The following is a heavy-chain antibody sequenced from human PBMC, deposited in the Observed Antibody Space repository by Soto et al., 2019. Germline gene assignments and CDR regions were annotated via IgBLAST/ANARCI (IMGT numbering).Heavy chain of an antibody. D-gene: IGHD3-22*01. V-gene: IGHV3-30*18. J-gene: IGHJ3*02. CDR2: ISYDGSNK. Sequence: PGGSLRLSCAASGFTFSSYGMHWVRQAPGKGLEWVAVISYDGSNKYYADSVKGRFTISRDNSKNTLYLQMNSLRAEDTAVYYCAKFSDYYDSSGYYPDDAFDIWGQGTMVTVSS. CDR3: AKFSDYYDSSGYYPDDAFDI. CDR1: GFTFSSYG.